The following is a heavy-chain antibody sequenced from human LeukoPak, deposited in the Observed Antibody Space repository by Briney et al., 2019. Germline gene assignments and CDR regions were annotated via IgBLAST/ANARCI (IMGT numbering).Heavy chain of an antibody. Sequence: PSETLSLTCTVSGGSISGYYWSWIRQPPGKGLEWIGYIYYIGSTNYNSSLKSRVTILVDTSKNQFSLKLSSVTAADTAVYYCARAADYDILTGYYLWIAALDYWGQGTLVTVSS. V-gene: IGHV4-59*12. CDR2: IYYIGST. D-gene: IGHD3-9*01. CDR1: GGSISGYY. J-gene: IGHJ4*02. CDR3: ARAADYDILTGYYLWIAALDY.